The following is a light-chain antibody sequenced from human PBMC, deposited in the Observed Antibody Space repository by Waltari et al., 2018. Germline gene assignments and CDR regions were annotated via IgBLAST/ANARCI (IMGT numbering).Light chain of an antibody. Sequence: IQLTQSPSSLSASVGDRVTIPCRASQGISSYLAWYQQKPGKAPKLLIYDASTLQSWVPSRFSGSGSGIDFTLTISSLQPEDFATYYCQQLNSYPLWTFGQGTKLEIK. CDR1: QGISSY. J-gene: IGKJ2*02. CDR3: QQLNSYPLWT. V-gene: IGKV1-9*01. CDR2: DAS.